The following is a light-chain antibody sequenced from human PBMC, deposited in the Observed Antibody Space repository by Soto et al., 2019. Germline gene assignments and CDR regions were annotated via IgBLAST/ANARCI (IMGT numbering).Light chain of an antibody. CDR3: QQLNSFPPFFT. Sequence: DIQLTQSPSFLSASVGDRVTITCRASQGIRSYLAWYQQRPGKAPELLIYGASTLRPGGASRFSGSGSGTEFTLTISILQPEDFVTYFCQQLNSFPPFFTFGPGTKVDIK. V-gene: IGKV1-9*01. CDR1: QGIRSY. CDR2: GAS. J-gene: IGKJ3*01.